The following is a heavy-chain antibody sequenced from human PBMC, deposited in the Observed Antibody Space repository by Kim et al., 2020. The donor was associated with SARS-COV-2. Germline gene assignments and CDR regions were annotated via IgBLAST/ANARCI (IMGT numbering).Heavy chain of an antibody. V-gene: IGHV1-46*01. CDR3: AREGFEYQLLQYYYYGMDV. CDR2: INPSGGST. D-gene: IGHD2-2*01. Sequence: ASVKVSCKASGYTFTSYYMHWVRQAPGQGLEWMGIINPSGGSTSYAQKFQGRVTMTRDTSTSTVYMELSSLRSEDTAVYYCAREGFEYQLLQYYYYGMDVWGQGTTVTVSS. J-gene: IGHJ6*02. CDR1: GYTFTSYY.